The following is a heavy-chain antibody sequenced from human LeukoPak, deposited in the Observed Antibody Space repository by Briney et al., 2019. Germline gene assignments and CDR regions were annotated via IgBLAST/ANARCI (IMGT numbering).Heavy chain of an antibody. J-gene: IGHJ4*02. CDR1: GFTFSSYG. CDR2: ISGSGGST. CDR3: ARDRLHYGEYEKTFDY. V-gene: IGHV3-23*01. Sequence: GGSLRLSCAASGFTFSSYGMSWVRQAPGKGLEWVSTISGSGGSTYYADSVKGRFTISRDNAKKSLYLHMNSLRAEDSAVYYCARDRLHYGEYEKTFDYWGQGTLVTVSS. D-gene: IGHD4-17*01.